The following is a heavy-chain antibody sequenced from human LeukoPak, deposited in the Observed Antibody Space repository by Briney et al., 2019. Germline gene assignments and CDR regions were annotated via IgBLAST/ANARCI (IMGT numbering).Heavy chain of an antibody. CDR3: ARRIYYDSSGYYYGY. CDR2: IDPSGSYT. CDR1: GYNFTTYC. Sequence: PGESLRISCKGSGYNFTTYCISWVRQMPGKGLEWMGRIDPSGSYTNYSPSFQGHVTISADKSISTAYLQWSSLKAADTAMYYCARRIYYDSSGYYYGYWRQGSLPSVSS. V-gene: IGHV5-10-1*01. J-gene: IGHJ4*02. D-gene: IGHD3-22*01.